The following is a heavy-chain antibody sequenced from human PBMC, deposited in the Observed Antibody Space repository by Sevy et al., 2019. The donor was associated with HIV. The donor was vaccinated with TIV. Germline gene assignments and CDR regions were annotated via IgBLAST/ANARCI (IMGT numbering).Heavy chain of an antibody. D-gene: IGHD1-26*01. J-gene: IGHJ4*02. CDR3: ARGATGWDY. CDR1: GDSFSSYY. V-gene: IGHV4-4*07. Sequence: SETLSLTCNVSGDSFSSYYWNWIRQPAGKGLEWIGRIYASGSTNYNPSLKSRVTMSVDRSKNQFSLKLSSVAAADTAGYSVARGATGWDYWGQGTLVTVSS. CDR2: IYASGST.